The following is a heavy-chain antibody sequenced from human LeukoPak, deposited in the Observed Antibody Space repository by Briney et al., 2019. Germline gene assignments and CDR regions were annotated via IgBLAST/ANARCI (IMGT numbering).Heavy chain of an antibody. CDR1: GGSISSYY. V-gene: IGHV4-4*07. D-gene: IGHD2-2*02. J-gene: IGHJ6*02. CDR2: IYTSGST. CDR3: ARDLHCSSTSCYIYSYYYYGMDV. Sequence: SETLSLTCTVSGGSISSYYWSWIRQPAGKGLEWIGRIYTSGSTNYNPSLKSRVTMSVDTSKNQFSLKLSSVTAADTAVYYCARDLHCSSTSCYIYSYYYYGMDVWGQGTTVTVSS.